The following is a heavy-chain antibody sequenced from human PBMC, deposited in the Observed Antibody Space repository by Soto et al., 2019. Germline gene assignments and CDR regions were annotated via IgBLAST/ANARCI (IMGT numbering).Heavy chain of an antibody. Sequence: QLQLQESGPGLVKPSETLSLTCTVSGGSISSSSYYWGWIRQPPGKGLEGIGSIYYSGSTYSNPSLKSRVTISVDTTKHQFPLKLSSVTAADTAVYYCASPRANYYDSSGYFWDWGHGTLVTVSS. CDR1: GGSISSSSYY. CDR3: ASPRANYYDSSGYFWD. V-gene: IGHV4-39*01. CDR2: IYYSGST. D-gene: IGHD3-22*01. J-gene: IGHJ4*01.